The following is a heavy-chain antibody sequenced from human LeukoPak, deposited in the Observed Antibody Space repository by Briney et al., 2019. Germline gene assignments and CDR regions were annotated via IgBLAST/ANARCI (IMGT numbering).Heavy chain of an antibody. Sequence: GGSLRLSCAASGFTFSNYVMSWVRQAPGKGLEWVSTISGSAGSTYYADSVKGRFTISRDNSNNTLYMQMNRLRAEDTAVYYCAREIAVKYSGSTNYHFDYWGQGTLVTVSS. CDR2: ISGSAGST. J-gene: IGHJ4*02. D-gene: IGHD1-26*01. V-gene: IGHV3-23*01. CDR1: GFTFSNYV. CDR3: AREIAVKYSGSTNYHFDY.